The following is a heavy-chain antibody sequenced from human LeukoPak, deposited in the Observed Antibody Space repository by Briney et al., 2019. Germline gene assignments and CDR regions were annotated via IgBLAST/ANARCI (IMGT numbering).Heavy chain of an antibody. D-gene: IGHD6-13*01. V-gene: IGHV4-34*01. CDR2: INHSGST. J-gene: IGHJ4*02. Sequence: SETLSLTCAVYGGSFSGYYWSWIRQPPGKGLEWIGEINHSGSTNYNPSLKSRVTISIDTSKNQFSLKLNSVTAADTALYYCARGPGTWYYYWGQGTLVTVSS. CDR1: GGSFSGYY. CDR3: ARGPGTWYYY.